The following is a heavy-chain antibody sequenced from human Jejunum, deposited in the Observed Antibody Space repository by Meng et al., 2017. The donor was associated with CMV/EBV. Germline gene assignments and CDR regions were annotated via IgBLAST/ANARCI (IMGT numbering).Heavy chain of an antibody. CDR2: IRSKGYGGTA. V-gene: IGHV3-49*02. J-gene: IGHJ6*02. CDR3: ARDDKKGGSICSSTSCSPYYYGMDV. D-gene: IGHD2-2*01. Sequence: QAGGRGLEWVGFIRSKGYGGTAEYAASMKGRFTISRDDSKSIAYLQMNSLKTEDTAVYYCARDDKKGGSICSSTSCSPYYYGMDVWGQGTTVTVSS.